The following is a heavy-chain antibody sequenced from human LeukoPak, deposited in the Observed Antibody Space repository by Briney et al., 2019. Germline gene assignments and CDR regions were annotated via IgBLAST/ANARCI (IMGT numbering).Heavy chain of an antibody. D-gene: IGHD1-26*01. J-gene: IGHJ6*02. CDR1: GFTFSSYA. Sequence: GGSLRLTCAASGFTFSSYAMHWVRQAPGKGLEWVAVISYDRSNKYYADSVKGRFTISRDNSKNTLYLQMNSLRAEDTAVYYCARGGFGVGATFLFDYYYYGMDVWGQGTTVTVSS. V-gene: IGHV3-30-3*01. CDR2: ISYDRSNK. CDR3: ARGGFGVGATFLFDYYYYGMDV.